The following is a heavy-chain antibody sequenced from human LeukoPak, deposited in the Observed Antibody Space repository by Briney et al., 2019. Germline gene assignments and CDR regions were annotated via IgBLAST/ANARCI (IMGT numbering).Heavy chain of an antibody. Sequence: SETLSLTCAVSGGSISRRNWWSWVRQPPGKGLEWIGEIYHSGNTNYNPSLKSRITISVDKSKSQFSLKLSSVIAADTATYYCARVVYGSGNCFDYWGQGTLVTVSS. V-gene: IGHV4-4*02. CDR2: IYHSGNT. CDR1: GGSISRRNW. J-gene: IGHJ4*02. D-gene: IGHD3-10*01. CDR3: ARVVYGSGNCFDY.